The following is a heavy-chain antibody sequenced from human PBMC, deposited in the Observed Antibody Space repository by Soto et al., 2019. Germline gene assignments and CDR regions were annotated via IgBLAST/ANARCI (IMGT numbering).Heavy chain of an antibody. D-gene: IGHD6-19*01. Sequence: PGGSLRLSCAASGFSFSNYAMHWVRQAPGKGPEWVAVISYDGSEKYYADSVKGRFTISRDNSKNTLDLQMNSLTTEDTALYYCAKDRRLYHNSGYSGYATWGRGTMVTVSS. J-gene: IGHJ1*01. CDR3: AKDRRLYHNSGYSGYAT. V-gene: IGHV3-30*18. CDR2: ISYDGSEK. CDR1: GFSFSNYA.